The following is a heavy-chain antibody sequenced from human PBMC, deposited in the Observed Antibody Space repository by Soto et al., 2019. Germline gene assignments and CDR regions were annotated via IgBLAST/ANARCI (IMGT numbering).Heavy chain of an antibody. CDR2: ISYSGST. J-gene: IGHJ4*02. CDR1: GGSISSGNYY. Sequence: QVQVQESGPGLVKPSQTLSLTCTVSGGSISSGNYYWSWIRQPPGKGLEWIGFISYSGSTYYSTSTKSRVTISVDTSKSQFSLNLSFVTAADTAVYYCATMGTPATGLYFFDYWGQGSLVTVSS. V-gene: IGHV4-30-4*01. CDR3: ATMGTPATGLYFFDY. D-gene: IGHD2-15*01.